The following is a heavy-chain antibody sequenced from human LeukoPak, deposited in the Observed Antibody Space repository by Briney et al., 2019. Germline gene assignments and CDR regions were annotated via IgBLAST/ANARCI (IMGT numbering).Heavy chain of an antibody. J-gene: IGHJ6*02. D-gene: IGHD2-15*01. CDR2: INTNTGNP. CDR3: ARDSCSGGSCYYYGMDV. Sequence: ASVKVSCKASGYTFTSYAMNWVRQAPGQGLEWMGWINTNTGNPTYAQGFTGRFVFSLDTSVSTAYLQISSLKAEDTAVYYCARDSCSGGSCYYYGMDVWGQGTTVTVSS. V-gene: IGHV7-4-1*02. CDR1: GYTFTSYA.